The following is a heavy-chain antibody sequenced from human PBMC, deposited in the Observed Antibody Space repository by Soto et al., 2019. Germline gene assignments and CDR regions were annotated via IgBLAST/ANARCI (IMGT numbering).Heavy chain of an antibody. CDR1: GYTFTSYD. D-gene: IGHD3-3*01. J-gene: IGHJ6*02. Sequence: GASVKVSCKASGYTFTSYDINWVRQATGQGLEWMGWMNPNSGNTGYAQKFQGRVTMTRNTSISTAYMELGSLRSEDTAVYYCARVGVLRFLEWFHTYYYYGMDVWGQGTTVTVSS. CDR3: ARVGVLRFLEWFHTYYYYGMDV. CDR2: MNPNSGNT. V-gene: IGHV1-8*01.